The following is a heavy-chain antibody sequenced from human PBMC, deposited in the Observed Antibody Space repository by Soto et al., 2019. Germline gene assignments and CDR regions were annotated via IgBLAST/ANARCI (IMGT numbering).Heavy chain of an antibody. CDR1: AFSFTNAW. J-gene: IGHJ4*02. CDR3: STGRSTYGLDS. D-gene: IGHD5-18*01. V-gene: IGHV3-15*01. Sequence: PGGSLRLSCVASAFSFTNAWMSWVRQAPGKGLEWVGRIKSITDGGTTDYAAPVKGRFTISRDDSNNTLYLQMNSLKTEDTAVYYCSTGRSTYGLDSWGRGTLVTAPQ. CDR2: IKSITDGGTT.